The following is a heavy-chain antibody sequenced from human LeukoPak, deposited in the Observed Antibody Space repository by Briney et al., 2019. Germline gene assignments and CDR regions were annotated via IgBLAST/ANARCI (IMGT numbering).Heavy chain of an antibody. J-gene: IGHJ4*02. V-gene: IGHV3-21*01. CDR3: ARTPFCTNGICYNRCYFDF. Sequence: GRSLRLSCAASGFTFSSYNMNWVRQAPGKGLEWVSSIRGNSSTIYYADSLKGRFSISRDNAKNSLYLQMNSLRAEDTAVYYCARTPFCTNGICYNRCYFDFWGQGTLVTVSS. CDR1: GFTFSSYN. D-gene: IGHD2-8*01. CDR2: IRGNSSTI.